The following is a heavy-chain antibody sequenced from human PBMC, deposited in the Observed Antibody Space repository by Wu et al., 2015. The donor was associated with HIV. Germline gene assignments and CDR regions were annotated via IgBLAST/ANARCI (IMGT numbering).Heavy chain of an antibody. D-gene: IGHD3/OR15-3a*01. CDR1: GYNFTTHD. CDR2: MNPVTGNT. Sequence: QVQLVQSGAEVKKPGASVRISCKTSGYNFTTHDINWVRQASGKGLEWMGWMNPVTGNTGYEQKFHGRVTMTRNNSISITYMEVSSLRSEDTAVYYCARGPRKRGYYYFGMDVWGQGTTVTVSS. CDR3: ARGPRKRGYYYFGMDV. J-gene: IGHJ6*02. V-gene: IGHV1-8*02.